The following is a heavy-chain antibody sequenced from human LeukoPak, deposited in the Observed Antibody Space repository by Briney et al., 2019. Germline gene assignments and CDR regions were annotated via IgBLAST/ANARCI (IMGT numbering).Heavy chain of an antibody. V-gene: IGHV1-69*05. CDR2: IIPIFGTA. CDR3: ARSRRVAYQLLWSSFDP. Sequence: SVKVSCKASGGTFSSYAISWVRQAPGQGLEWMGGIIPIFGTANYAQKLQGRVTMTTDTSTSTAYMELRSLRSDDTAVYYCARSRRVAYQLLWSSFDPWGQGTLVTVSS. D-gene: IGHD2-2*01. J-gene: IGHJ5*02. CDR1: GGTFSSYA.